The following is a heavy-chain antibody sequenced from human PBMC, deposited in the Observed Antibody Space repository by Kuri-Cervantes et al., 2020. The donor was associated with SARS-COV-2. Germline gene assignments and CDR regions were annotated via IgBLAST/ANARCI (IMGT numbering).Heavy chain of an antibody. D-gene: IGHD3-3*01. V-gene: IGHV3-30*03. Sequence: GGSLRLSCAASGFTFSSYSMNWVRQAPGKGLEWVAVISYDGSNKYYADSVKGRFTISRDNSKNTLYLQMNSLRAEDTAVYYCARERSYYDFWSGYSDNWFDPWGQGTLVTVSS. CDR1: GFTFSSYS. CDR2: ISYDGSNK. CDR3: ARERSYYDFWSGYSDNWFDP. J-gene: IGHJ5*02.